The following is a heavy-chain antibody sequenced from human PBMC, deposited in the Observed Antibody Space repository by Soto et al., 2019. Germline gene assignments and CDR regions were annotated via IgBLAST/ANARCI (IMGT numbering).Heavy chain of an antibody. CDR2: ISGSLGSA. J-gene: IGHJ3*02. CDR3: AKDSRLPGFGLLIHAFDM. V-gene: IGHV3-23*01. D-gene: IGHD3-3*01. Sequence: EMQLLESGGDLGQPGGSLRLSCAVSGFTFNDYAMSWVRQAPGKGLEWVSTISGSLGSAYYAAAVEGRFTISGDNSNNTLYLQMNSLRVEDTATYYCAKDSRLPGFGLLIHAFDMWGHGTMVTVSS. CDR1: GFTFNDYA.